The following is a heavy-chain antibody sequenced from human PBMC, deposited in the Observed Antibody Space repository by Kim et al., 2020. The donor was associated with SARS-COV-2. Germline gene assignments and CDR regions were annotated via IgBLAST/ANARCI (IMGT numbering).Heavy chain of an antibody. Sequence: GGSLRLSCAASGFSFNTYSMVWVRQAPGKGLEWLSYISSSSNTAYYADSVEGRFTISRDNAKNSLYLQMNSLRDEDTALYYCARDFGFCSGATCPTPPCFDYWGQGTLVTVSS. J-gene: IGHJ4*02. V-gene: IGHV3-48*02. D-gene: IGHD2-15*01. CDR3: ARDFGFCSGATCPTPPCFDY. CDR2: ISSSSNTA. CDR1: GFSFNTYS.